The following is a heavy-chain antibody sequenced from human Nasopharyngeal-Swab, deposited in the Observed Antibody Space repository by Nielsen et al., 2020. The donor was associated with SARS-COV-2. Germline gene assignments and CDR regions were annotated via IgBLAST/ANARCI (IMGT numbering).Heavy chain of an antibody. V-gene: IGHV3-73*01. D-gene: IGHD2-21*02. CDR2: IRSKNKGYST. CDR3: TRCGGGCYSGRDY. J-gene: IGHJ4*02. Sequence: GESLKISCTASGFTFSDSAIHWVRQASGRGLEWVGRIRSKNKGYSTSYAASVKGRFIIFRDDPTNTAYLQMNSLKTEDTAVYYCTRCGGGCYSGRDYWGQGTLVTVSS. CDR1: GFTFSDSA.